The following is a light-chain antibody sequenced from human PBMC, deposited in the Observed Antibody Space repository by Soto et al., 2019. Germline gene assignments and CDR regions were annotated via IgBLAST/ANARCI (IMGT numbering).Light chain of an antibody. CDR2: KAS. J-gene: IGKJ1*01. CDR1: QSIKTW. V-gene: IGKV1-5*03. Sequence: DIQMTQSPSTLSASVGDRVTITCRASQSIKTWLAWYQQKPGKAPKLLIYKASTLKSGVPSRFSGSGSGTDFTLTISSLQPEDVATYSCQQSYSTPWTFGQGTKVDIK. CDR3: QQSYSTPWT.